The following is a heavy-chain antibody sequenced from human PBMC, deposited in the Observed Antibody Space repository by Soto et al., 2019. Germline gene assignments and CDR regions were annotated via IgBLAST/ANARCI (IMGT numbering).Heavy chain of an antibody. CDR2: ISGSSRYT. CDR3: ARHTSGWHYYDY. CDR1: GFNFSDHY. Sequence: GGPRLSCAASGFNFSDHYMSWIRQAPGKGLEWVSYISGSSRYTNFADSVKGRFTISRDNAKNSLYLQMNSLRAEDTAVYYCARHTSGWHYYDYWGQGTPVTVSS. J-gene: IGHJ4*02. V-gene: IGHV3-11*06. D-gene: IGHD6-19*01.